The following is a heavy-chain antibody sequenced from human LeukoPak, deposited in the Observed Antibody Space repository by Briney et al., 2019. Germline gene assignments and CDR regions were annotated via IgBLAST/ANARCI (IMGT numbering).Heavy chain of an antibody. Sequence: SGTLSLTCAVSGGSISSSNWWSGVRQPPGKGLEWIGEIYHSGSTNYNPSLKSRVAISVDKSKNQFSLKLSSVTAADTAVYYCARGGIAVAPRWFDPWGQGTLVTVSS. V-gene: IGHV4-4*02. D-gene: IGHD6-19*01. CDR1: GGSISSSNW. CDR3: ARGGIAVAPRWFDP. J-gene: IGHJ5*02. CDR2: IYHSGST.